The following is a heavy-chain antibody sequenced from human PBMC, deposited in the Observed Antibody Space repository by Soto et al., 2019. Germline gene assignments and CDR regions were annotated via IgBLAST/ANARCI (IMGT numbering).Heavy chain of an antibody. CDR3: ARAITYYYGSGIPKPLDP. J-gene: IGHJ5*02. D-gene: IGHD3-10*01. Sequence: SETLSVTCAVYGGSFSGYYWSWIRQPPGKGLEWIGEINHSGSTNYNPSLKSRVTISVDTSKNQISLKLSSVTAADTAVYYCARAITYYYGSGIPKPLDPWGQGTLVTVSS. CDR2: INHSGST. CDR1: GGSFSGYY. V-gene: IGHV4-34*01.